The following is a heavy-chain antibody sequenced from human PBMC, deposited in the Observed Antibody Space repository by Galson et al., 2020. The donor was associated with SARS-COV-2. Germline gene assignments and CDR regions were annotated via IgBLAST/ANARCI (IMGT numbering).Heavy chain of an antibody. Sequence: SETLSLTCTVSGRSISSGDYYWTWIRQPPGKGLEWIGYIYNSGNTYYNPSLKSRRTISVDTSNNKFSLKLSSVTAADTAVYYCARERSSGWFRFLDYGGQGSLVTVAS. CDR1: GRSISSGDYY. D-gene: IGHD6-19*01. J-gene: IGHJ4*02. V-gene: IGHV4-30-4*01. CDR2: IYNSGNT. CDR3: ARERSSGWFRFLDY.